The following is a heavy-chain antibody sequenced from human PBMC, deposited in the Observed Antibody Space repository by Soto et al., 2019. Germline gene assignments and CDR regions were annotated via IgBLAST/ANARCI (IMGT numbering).Heavy chain of an antibody. D-gene: IGHD6-13*01. CDR2: IWYDGSSK. V-gene: IGHV3-33*01. J-gene: IGHJ4*02. CDR1: GFTFSRFH. CDR3: ATEEGAGYSSTWGDY. Sequence: QVQLVESGGGVVQPGRSLRLSCAASGFTFSRFHMHWVRQAPGKGLEWVSGIWYDGSSKYYVDSVKGRFTISRDNSKNTLYLQMNSLRAEDTAVYYCATEEGAGYSSTWGDYWGQGTLVTVSS.